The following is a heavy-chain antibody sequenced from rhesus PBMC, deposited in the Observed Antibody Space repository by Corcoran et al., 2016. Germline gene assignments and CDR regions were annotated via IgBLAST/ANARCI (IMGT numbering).Heavy chain of an antibody. CDR3: AKPYGLDS. J-gene: IGHJ6*01. CDR1: GFTFSSYG. V-gene: IGHV3S5*01. Sequence: EVQLVESGGGLVQPGGSLRLSCAASGFTFSSYGMSWVRQAPGKGLEWVSYISNGGGSTYYADSVKGRFTISRENSKNTLSLQMNSLRAEDTAVYYCAKPYGLDSWGQGVVVTVSS. CDR2: ISNGGGST.